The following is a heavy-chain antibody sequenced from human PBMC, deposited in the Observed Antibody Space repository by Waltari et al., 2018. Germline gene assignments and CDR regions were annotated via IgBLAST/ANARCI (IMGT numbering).Heavy chain of an antibody. CDR3: AREIYYDSSGPGGLYFDY. V-gene: IGHV4-59*01. Sequence: QVQLQESGPGLVKPSETLSLTCTVSGGSISSYYWSWIRQPPGQGLEWIGYIYYSGSTNYNPSLKSRVTISVDTSKNQFSLKLSSVTAADTAVYYCAREIYYDSSGPGGLYFDYWGQGTLVTVSS. D-gene: IGHD3-22*01. CDR1: GGSISSYY. J-gene: IGHJ4*02. CDR2: IYYSGST.